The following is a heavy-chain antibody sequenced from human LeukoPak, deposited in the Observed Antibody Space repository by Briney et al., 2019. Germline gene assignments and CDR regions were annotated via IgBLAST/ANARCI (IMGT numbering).Heavy chain of an antibody. CDR1: GYTFTDYS. V-gene: IGHV1-2*02. D-gene: IGHD3-9*01. CDR2: INPNNGGT. Sequence: ASVKVSCKASGYTFTDYSMHWVRQAPGQGLEWMGWINPNNGGTKYAQKFQGRVTMTRDTSISTAYMELTRLRSDDMAVYYCARDPYDILTGYYGDNGWFDPWGQGTLVTVSS. CDR3: ARDPYDILTGYYGDNGWFDP. J-gene: IGHJ5*02.